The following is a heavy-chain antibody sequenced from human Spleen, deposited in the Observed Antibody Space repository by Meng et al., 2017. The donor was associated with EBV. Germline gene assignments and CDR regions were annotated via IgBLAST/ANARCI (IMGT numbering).Heavy chain of an antibody. J-gene: IGHJ4*02. D-gene: IGHD3-10*01. CDR3: ARLFCYGSGRLKFDF. Sequence: QWQHEYSGPEQVKPSGVLSIICTVSGVSISTSDWWSWARQSPEKGLEWIGEVFRTGDTNYMSSLKRRVTISVDMSKNQFSLRLSSVPAADTAVYYCARLFCYGSGRLKFDFWGQGTLVTVSS. CDR2: VFRTGDT. CDR1: GVSISTSDW. V-gene: IGHV4-4*02.